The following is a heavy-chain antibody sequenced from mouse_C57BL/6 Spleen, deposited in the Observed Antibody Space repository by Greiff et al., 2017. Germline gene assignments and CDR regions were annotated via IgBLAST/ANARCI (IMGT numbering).Heavy chain of an antibody. J-gene: IGHJ1*03. CDR3: ARVLPKQGYFDV. CDR1: GFTFSDYY. V-gene: IGHV5-16*01. Sequence: EVKLMESEGGLVQPGSSMKLSCTASGFTFSDYYMAWVRQVPEKGLEWVANINYDGSSTYYLDSLKSRFIISRDNAKNILYLQMSSLKSEDTATYYCARVLPKQGYFDVWGTGTTVTVSS. CDR2: INYDGSST.